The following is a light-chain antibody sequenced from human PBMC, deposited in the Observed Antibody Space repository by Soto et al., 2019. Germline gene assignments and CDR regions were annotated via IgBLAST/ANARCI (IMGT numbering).Light chain of an antibody. Sequence: EIVLTQSPATLSVSPGERVTLSCRASQSVSSSLAWYQQRPGQAPRLLIYDTSTRAAGIATRFSGSGSVTEFTLTISILQSEDSTGYYCQQYVHWPPGAFGQGTTVEIK. V-gene: IGKV3-15*01. CDR2: DTS. CDR3: QQYVHWPPGA. CDR1: QSVSSS. J-gene: IGKJ1*01.